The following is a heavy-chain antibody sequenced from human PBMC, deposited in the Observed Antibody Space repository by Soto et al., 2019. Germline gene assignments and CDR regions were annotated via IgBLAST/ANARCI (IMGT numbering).Heavy chain of an antibody. V-gene: IGHV4-39*01. J-gene: IGHJ5*02. CDR3: ARQSYGSGSYSNWFDP. D-gene: IGHD3-10*01. CDR1: GGSISSSSYY. CDR2: IYYSGST. Sequence: SETLSLTCTVSGGSISSSSYYWGWIRQPPGKGLEWIGSIYYSGSTYYNPSLKSRVTISVDTSKNQFSLKLSSVTAADTAVYYCARQSYGSGSYSNWFDPWGQGTLVT.